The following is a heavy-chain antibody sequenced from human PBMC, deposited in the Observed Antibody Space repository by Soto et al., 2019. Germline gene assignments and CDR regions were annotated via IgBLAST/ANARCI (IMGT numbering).Heavy chain of an antibody. CDR3: ASGGPGYYYDSSGYMI. CDR2: INPSGDST. V-gene: IGHV1-46*01. J-gene: IGHJ3*02. CDR1: GYTFTTYY. D-gene: IGHD3-22*01. Sequence: ASVKFSCKSSGYTFTTYYMHWVRQAPGQGLEWMGIINPSGDSTTYAQKFQGRVTMTRDTSTSTVYMELSSLRSEDTAVYYCASGGPGYYYDSSGYMICGQGKRGTVSS.